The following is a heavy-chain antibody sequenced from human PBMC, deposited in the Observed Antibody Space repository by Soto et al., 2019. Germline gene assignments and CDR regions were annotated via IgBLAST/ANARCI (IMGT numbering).Heavy chain of an antibody. CDR1: GFTFSSYG. V-gene: IGHV3-33*01. CDR3: AREATMIVVEDAFDI. CDR2: IWYDGSNK. D-gene: IGHD3-22*01. Sequence: SLRLSCAASGFTFSSYGMHWVRQAPGKGLEWVAVIWYDGSNKYYADSVKGRFTISRDNSKNTLYLQMNSLRAEDTAVYYCAREATMIVVEDAFDIWGQGTMVTVS. J-gene: IGHJ3*02.